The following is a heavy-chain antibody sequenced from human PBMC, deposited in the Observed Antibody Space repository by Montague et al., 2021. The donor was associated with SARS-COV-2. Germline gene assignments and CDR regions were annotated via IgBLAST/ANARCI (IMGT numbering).Heavy chain of an antibody. CDR1: GGSITDYS. Sequence: SESLSLTCTVFGGSITDYSWTWIRQPPGKALEWIGYVFKSGGTSYNPSLKSRVTMSVDTSKSHFSLRLTSVTAADTAVYYCARRASSFDNWFDLWGQGALVTVSS. V-gene: IGHV4-59*08. CDR3: ARRASSFDNWFDL. J-gene: IGHJ5*02. D-gene: IGHD3-10*01. CDR2: VFKSGGT.